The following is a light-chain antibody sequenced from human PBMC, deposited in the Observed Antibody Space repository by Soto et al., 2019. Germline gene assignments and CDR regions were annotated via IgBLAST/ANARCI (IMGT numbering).Light chain of an antibody. V-gene: IGKV1D-12*01. CDR2: AAS. CDR1: QDIAAY. Sequence: DIQLTQSPSSVSSSLGDIVSITCRASQDIAAYLAWYQHKPGRAPELLIHAASSLQSGVPSRFSGSGSGTDFTLTINSLQPEDFATYYCQQAYSFPITFGQGTRLEIK. CDR3: QQAYSFPIT. J-gene: IGKJ5*01.